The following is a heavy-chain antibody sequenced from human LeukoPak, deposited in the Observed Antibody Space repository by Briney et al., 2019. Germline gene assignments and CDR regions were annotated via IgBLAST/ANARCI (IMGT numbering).Heavy chain of an antibody. D-gene: IGHD3-22*01. V-gene: IGHV1-2*02. Sequence: ASVKVSCKASGYIFTGYYMHWVRQAPGQGLEWMGWINPDNGDTSYAQMLQARVTMTRDTSISTAYMELSSLRSDDTAVYYCARAMGGDNSGYRPFDYSGQGTLVTVSS. CDR1: GYIFTGYY. J-gene: IGHJ4*02. CDR3: ARAMGGDNSGYRPFDY. CDR2: INPDNGDT.